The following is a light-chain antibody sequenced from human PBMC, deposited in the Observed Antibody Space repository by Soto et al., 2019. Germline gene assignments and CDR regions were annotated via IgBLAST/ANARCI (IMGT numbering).Light chain of an antibody. CDR2: AAS. Sequence: DIQMTQSPSARSASVGGRVTSTCRASQSISTYLHWYQQKPGKAPNLLIYAASTLQSGVPSRFSGSGSGTDFTLTISSLQPEDFATYFCQHGYSTPLTCGGGTKGDIK. CDR3: QHGYSTPLT. CDR1: QSISTY. J-gene: IGKJ4*01. V-gene: IGKV1-39*01.